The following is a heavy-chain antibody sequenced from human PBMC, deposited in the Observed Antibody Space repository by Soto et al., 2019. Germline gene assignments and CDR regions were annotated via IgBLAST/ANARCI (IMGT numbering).Heavy chain of an antibody. Sequence: ASVKVSCKASGYTFTGYYMHWVRQAPGQGLEWMGWINPNSGGTNYAQKFQGWVTMTRDTSISTAYMELSRLRSDDTAVYYCARDKWFGELSYYGMEVWGQGTTVTVSS. CDR3: ARDKWFGELSYYGMEV. D-gene: IGHD3-10*01. CDR2: INPNSGGT. V-gene: IGHV1-2*04. J-gene: IGHJ6*02. CDR1: GYTFTGYY.